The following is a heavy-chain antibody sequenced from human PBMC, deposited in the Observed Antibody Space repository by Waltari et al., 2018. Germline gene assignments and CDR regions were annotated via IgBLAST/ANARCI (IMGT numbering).Heavy chain of an antibody. Sequence: QVQLVESGGGVVQPGGSLRLSCAASGFPFSSYGMHWVRQAPGKGLEWVAFIRYDGSNKYYADSVKGRFTISRDNSKNTLYLQMNSLRAEDTAVYYCAKDGRIAVAGHYYYYGMDVWGQGTTVTVSS. CDR1: GFPFSSYG. CDR2: IRYDGSNK. D-gene: IGHD6-19*01. J-gene: IGHJ6*02. CDR3: AKDGRIAVAGHYYYYGMDV. V-gene: IGHV3-30*02.